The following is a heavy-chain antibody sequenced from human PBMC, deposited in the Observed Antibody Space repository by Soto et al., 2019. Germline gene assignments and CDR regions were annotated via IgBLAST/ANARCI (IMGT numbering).Heavy chain of an antibody. CDR3: TRAERFPRSWFDP. CDR1: GGSFRNYY. CDR2: VNHSGEA. D-gene: IGHD3-10*01. J-gene: IGHJ5*02. Sequence: SETLSLTCGVYGGSFRNYYWIWVRQPPGKGLEWIGEVNHSGEATYNPSLQSRITISLDTSNSQFSLKMTSVTAADTAMYLCTRAERFPRSWFDPWGQGTQVTVSS. V-gene: IGHV4-34*01.